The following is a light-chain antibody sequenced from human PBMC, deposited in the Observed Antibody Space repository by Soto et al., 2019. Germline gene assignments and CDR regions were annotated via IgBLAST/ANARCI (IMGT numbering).Light chain of an antibody. CDR1: QDISVY. J-gene: IGKJ5*01. Sequence: DIQMTQSPSSLSASVGDRVTITCRASQDISVYLAWYQQKPGKVPKLLIYSASTLQSGVPSRFSGSGSGTDFHLTNRSPQPEGGATYFCQKVYPAPLTFGQGTRLEIK. CDR3: QKVYPAPLT. CDR2: SAS. V-gene: IGKV1-27*01.